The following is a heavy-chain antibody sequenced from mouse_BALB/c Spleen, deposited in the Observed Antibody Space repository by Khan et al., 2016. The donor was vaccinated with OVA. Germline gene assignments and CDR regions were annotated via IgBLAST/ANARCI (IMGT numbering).Heavy chain of an antibody. Sequence: EVKLEESGGGLVQPGGSMKLSCVASGFTFSNFWMNWVRQSPEKGLEWVAEIRLKSNNYATHYAESVKGRFTISRDDSKSSVYLQMNNVRAEDTGSYYCSRPGGYYAWFAYWGQGTLVTVSA. CDR2: IRLKSNNYAT. CDR1: GFTFSNFW. D-gene: IGHD2-3*01. V-gene: IGHV6-6*02. J-gene: IGHJ3*01. CDR3: SRPGGYYAWFAY.